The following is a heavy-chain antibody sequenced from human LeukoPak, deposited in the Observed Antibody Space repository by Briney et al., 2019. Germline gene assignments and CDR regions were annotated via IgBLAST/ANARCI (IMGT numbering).Heavy chain of an antibody. Sequence: SETLSLTCTVSGGSINSGTYYWGWIRQPPGKGLEWIASMYHDGRTSYNPSLESRVTIFIDTSTNQFSLKLSSVTAADTAVYYCASDHKSITMRKGQYFDYWGQGVLVTVSS. CDR2: MYHDGRT. V-gene: IGHV4-39*01. CDR1: GGSINSGTYY. J-gene: IGHJ4*02. CDR3: ASDHKSITMRKGQYFDY. D-gene: IGHD1-14*01.